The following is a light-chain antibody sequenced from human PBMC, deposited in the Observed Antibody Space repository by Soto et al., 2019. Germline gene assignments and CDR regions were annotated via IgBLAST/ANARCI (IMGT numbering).Light chain of an antibody. V-gene: IGKV4-1*01. Sequence: DIVMTQSPDSLAVSLGERATINCKSSQSVLSSSYSKNYLAWYQQKPGQSPKLLIYWASTRESGVPDRFSGSGSGTDFTLTISSLQAEDVAVYYCQQYYTTPLTFGGGTNVEIK. CDR1: QSVLSSSYSKNY. CDR2: WAS. J-gene: IGKJ4*01. CDR3: QQYYTTPLT.